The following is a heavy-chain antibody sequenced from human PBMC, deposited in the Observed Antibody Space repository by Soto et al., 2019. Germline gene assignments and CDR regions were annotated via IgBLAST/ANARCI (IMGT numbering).Heavy chain of an antibody. CDR1: GGSISSYY. CDR3: ARGPTPLTGYLT. J-gene: IGHJ4*02. V-gene: IGHV4-59*01. D-gene: IGHD3-9*01. Sequence: PSETLSLTCTVSGGSISSYYWSWIRQPPGKGLEWIGYIYYSGSTNYNPSLKSRVTISVDTSKNQFSLKLSSVTAADTAVYYCARGPTPLTGYLTWGQGTLVTVSS. CDR2: IYYSGST.